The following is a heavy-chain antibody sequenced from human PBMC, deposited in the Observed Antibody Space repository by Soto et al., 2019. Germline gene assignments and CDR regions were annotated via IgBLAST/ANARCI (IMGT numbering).Heavy chain of an antibody. CDR3: ARDFYCSSASCYLSYYYYMDV. V-gene: IGHV6-1*01. J-gene: IGHJ6*03. CDR2: TYYRSKWYN. CDR1: EDSVSSNSAA. D-gene: IGHD2-2*01. Sequence: PSQTLSLTCAISEDSVSSNSAAWNWIRQSPSRGLEWLGRTYYRSKWYNDYAVSVKSRITINPDTSKNQFSLQLNSVTPEDTAVYYCARDFYCSSASCYLSYYYYMDVWGKGTTVTVSS.